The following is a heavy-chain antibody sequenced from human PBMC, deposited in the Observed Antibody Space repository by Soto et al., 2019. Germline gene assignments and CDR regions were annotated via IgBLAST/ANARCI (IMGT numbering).Heavy chain of an antibody. J-gene: IGHJ4*02. CDR1: GDSISSTHW. CDR3: ATLPPRIVVTILPIPS. CDR2: VYHTGST. V-gene: IGHV4-4*02. D-gene: IGHD2-21*01. Sequence: QVQLRQSGPRLARPSGTLSLTCVVSGDSISSTHWWTWVRQTPGTGLEWIGEVYHTGSTKYNPSLKNRVTISLDKSNNPFSLNLKSLTAAATAVYYCATLPPRIVVTILPIPSWGQGTQVTVSS.